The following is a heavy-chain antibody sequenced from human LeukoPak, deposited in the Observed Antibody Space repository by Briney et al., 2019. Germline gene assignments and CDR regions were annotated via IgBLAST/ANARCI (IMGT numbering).Heavy chain of an antibody. CDR1: GFTFSSYA. J-gene: IGHJ4*02. CDR2: ISYDGSNK. Sequence: QPGRSLRLSCAASGFTFSSYAMHWVRQAPGKGLEWVAVISYDGSNKYYADSVKGRFTISRDNPKNTLYLQMNSLRAEDTAVYYCARDKGAIAVAGYFDYWGQGTLVTVSS. V-gene: IGHV3-30*04. D-gene: IGHD6-19*01. CDR3: ARDKGAIAVAGYFDY.